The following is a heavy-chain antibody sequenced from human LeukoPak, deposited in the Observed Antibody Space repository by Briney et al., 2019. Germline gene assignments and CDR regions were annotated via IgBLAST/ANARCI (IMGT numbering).Heavy chain of an antibody. Sequence: ASVRVSCKTSGYTFADYDITWVRQAPGQGLEWMGRVSPYNGNTYFSQRFQDRVTITKDTSTGTAYMDLRNLRTDDTAMYYCARNGRVRRVVKDLFEYWGQGTLVAVSS. D-gene: IGHD3-10*01. J-gene: IGHJ4*02. CDR1: GYTFADYD. CDR3: ARNGRVRRVVKDLFEY. V-gene: IGHV1-18*01. CDR2: VSPYNGNT.